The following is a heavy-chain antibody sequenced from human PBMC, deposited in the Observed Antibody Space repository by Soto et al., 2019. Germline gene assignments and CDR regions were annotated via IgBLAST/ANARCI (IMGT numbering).Heavy chain of an antibody. CDR1: GASSSGLQW. V-gene: IGHV4-4*03. J-gene: IGHJ4*02. CDR3: ARVISSRDEYFDY. Sequence: VHFRGPAPGLGRPREPLPSPSASPGASSSGLQWWSWVRLPPGRGLEWIGEIPHTGTTNYTPSLKSRVTMSVDKSKNQFSLNLTSVTAADTAVYYCARVISSRDEYFDYWGQGTVVTVSP. CDR2: IPHTGTT. D-gene: IGHD2-2*01.